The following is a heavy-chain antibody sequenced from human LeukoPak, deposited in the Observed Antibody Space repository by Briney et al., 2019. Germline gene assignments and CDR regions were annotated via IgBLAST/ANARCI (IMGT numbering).Heavy chain of an antibody. D-gene: IGHD6-13*01. V-gene: IGHV1-8*01. CDR2: MNPNSGNT. J-gene: IGHJ6*02. CDR1: GYTFTSYD. Sequence: ASVKVSCKASGYTFTSYDINWVRQATGQWLEWMGWMNPNSGNTGYAQKFQGRVTMTRNTSISTAYMELSSLRSEDTAVYYCAATIAADTVYYGMDVWGQGTTVTVSS. CDR3: AATIAADTVYYGMDV.